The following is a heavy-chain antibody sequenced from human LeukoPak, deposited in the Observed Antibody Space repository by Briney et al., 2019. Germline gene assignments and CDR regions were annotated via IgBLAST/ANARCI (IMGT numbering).Heavy chain of an antibody. J-gene: IGHJ4*02. CDR1: GYTFTGYY. CDR2: INPNSGGT. V-gene: IGHV1-2*02. D-gene: IGHD6-6*01. Sequence: ASVKVSCKASGYTFTGYYIHWVRQAPGQGLEWMGWINPNSGGTNYAQKFQGRVTMTRDTSISTAYMELSRLRSDDTAVYYCARGPMYSSSSVDYFDYWGQGTLVTVSS. CDR3: ARGPMYSSSSVDYFDY.